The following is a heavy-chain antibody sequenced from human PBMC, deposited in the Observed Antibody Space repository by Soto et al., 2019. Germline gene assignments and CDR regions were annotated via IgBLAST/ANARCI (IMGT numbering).Heavy chain of an antibody. V-gene: IGHV4-59*01. J-gene: IGHJ6*03. Sequence: LETLSLTCTFSGCSISSYYWSLIRQPPGKGLEWIGYIYYSGSTNYNPSLKSRVTISVDTSKNQFSLKLSSVTAADTAVYYCARDRYDFWSGYYNPSYYYYMDVWGKGTTVTVSS. D-gene: IGHD3-3*01. CDR1: GCSISSYY. CDR2: IYYSGST. CDR3: ARDRYDFWSGYYNPSYYYYMDV.